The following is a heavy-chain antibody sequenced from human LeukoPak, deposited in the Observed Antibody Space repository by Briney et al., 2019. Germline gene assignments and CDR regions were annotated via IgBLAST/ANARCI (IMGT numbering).Heavy chain of an antibody. V-gene: IGHV3-7*03. CDR3: AEEGRSLQTY. CDR2: IKEDGTET. D-gene: IGHD5-24*01. Sequence: GGSLRLSCAASGFMFSSNWMSWVRLAPGKGLEWVVNIKEDGTETYYVDSVKGRFAISRDNAKNSLYLQMNSLRVEDTAVYYCAEEGRSLQTYWGQGTLVTVSS. J-gene: IGHJ4*02. CDR1: GFMFSSNW.